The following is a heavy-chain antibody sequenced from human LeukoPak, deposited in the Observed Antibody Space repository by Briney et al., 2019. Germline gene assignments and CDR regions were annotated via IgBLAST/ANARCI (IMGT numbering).Heavy chain of an antibody. CDR3: ARDKSRYCSGGSCYSGAPVDY. V-gene: IGHV3-21*01. CDR1: GFNFSNSS. CDR2: ICSSSTFI. Sequence: GGSLRLSCAASGFNFSNSSMNWVRQAPGKGLEWVSSICSSSTFIYYADSVKGRFTISRDNAKNSLYLLVNSLRAEDTAVYYCARDKSRYCSGGSCYSGAPVDYWGQGTPVTVSS. D-gene: IGHD2-15*01. J-gene: IGHJ4*02.